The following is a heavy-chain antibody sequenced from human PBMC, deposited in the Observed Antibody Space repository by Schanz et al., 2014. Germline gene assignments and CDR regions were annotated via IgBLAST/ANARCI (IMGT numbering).Heavy chain of an antibody. CDR3: ATDYSGGGCHI. Sequence: QVQLVESGGGVVRPGRSLRLFCAASGFTFSNYGMHWVRQAPGKGLEWVAVISYDGSDKFYADSVKGRFTLSRDNSKNPVYLQMNRLRDEATALYFCATDYSGGGCHIWGQGTMVTVSS. D-gene: IGHD6-19*01. CDR2: ISYDGSDK. J-gene: IGHJ3*02. V-gene: IGHV3-30*03. CDR1: GFTFSNYG.